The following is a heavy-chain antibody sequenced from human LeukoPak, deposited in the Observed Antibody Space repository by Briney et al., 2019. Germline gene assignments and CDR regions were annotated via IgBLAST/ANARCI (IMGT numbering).Heavy chain of an antibody. D-gene: IGHD3-10*01. CDR2: IYYSGST. Sequence: SETLSLTCTVSGGSISSYYWSWIRQPPGKGLEWIGYIYYSGSTNYNPSLKSRVTISVDTSKNQFSLKLSSVTAADTAVYYCARAMKQFRDDAFDIWGQGAMGTVSS. CDR3: ARAMKQFRDDAFDI. J-gene: IGHJ3*02. V-gene: IGHV4-59*01. CDR1: GGSISSYY.